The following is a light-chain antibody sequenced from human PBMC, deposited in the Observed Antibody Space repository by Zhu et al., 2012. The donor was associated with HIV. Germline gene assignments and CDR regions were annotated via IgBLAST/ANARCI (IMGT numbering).Light chain of an antibody. Sequence: SRASQTVDKNYVAWYQKKIGQPPRILIYGASTRATGIPDRFSGDGSGADFSLTISRLEPEDFAVYYCQQYGRSPLTFGGGTRVEIK. V-gene: IGKV3-20*01. CDR2: GAS. CDR3: QQYGRSPLT. J-gene: IGKJ4*01. CDR1: QTVDKNY.